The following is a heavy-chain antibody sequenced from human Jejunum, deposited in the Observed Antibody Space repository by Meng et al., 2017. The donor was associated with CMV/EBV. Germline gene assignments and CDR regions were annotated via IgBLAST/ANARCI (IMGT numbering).Heavy chain of an antibody. CDR3: ASLKGGPGGMDV. J-gene: IGHJ6*02. CDR2: IYYSGST. D-gene: IGHD3-10*01. Sequence: CAVSGGAISGYSWSWIRQPPGKGLEWIGYIYYSGSTNDNPSLKSRVTISVDTSKNQFSLKLSSVTAADTAVYYCASLKGGPGGMDVWGQGTTVTVSS. CDR1: GGAISGYS. V-gene: IGHV4-59*01.